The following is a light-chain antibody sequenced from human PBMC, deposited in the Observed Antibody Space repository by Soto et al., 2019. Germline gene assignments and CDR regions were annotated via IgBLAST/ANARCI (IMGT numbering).Light chain of an antibody. J-gene: IGKJ1*01. CDR2: DVS. CDR3: QQYKIRST. CDR1: ERVAKW. V-gene: IGKV1-5*01. Sequence: DIQMTQSPSSLSASVVDTVTITFRASERVAKWLAWYHQKPGNAPKVLIYDVSKLGSGVPSRFSGSGSETEFTLSITGLQTEDPATYFCQQYKIRSTFGQGTKVDIK.